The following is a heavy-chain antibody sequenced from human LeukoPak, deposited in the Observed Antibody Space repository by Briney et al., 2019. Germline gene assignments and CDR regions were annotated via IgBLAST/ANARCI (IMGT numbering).Heavy chain of an antibody. V-gene: IGHV3-11*04. J-gene: IGHJ4*02. CDR3: ARDKTSWDY. Sequence: KAGGSLRLSCAAFGYTLSGHYMDWVRQAPGKGLEWVSYISSSGSTIYYADSVKGRFTISRDNAKNSLYLQMYSLRAEDTAVYYCARDKTSWDYWGQGTLVTVSS. D-gene: IGHD2-2*01. CDR2: ISSSGSTI. CDR1: GYTLSGHY.